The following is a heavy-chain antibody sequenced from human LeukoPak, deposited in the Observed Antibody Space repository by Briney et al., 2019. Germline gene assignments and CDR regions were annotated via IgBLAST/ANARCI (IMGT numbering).Heavy chain of an antibody. J-gene: IGHJ4*02. CDR1: GGSISSGGYY. CDR3: ARDQTYSGSGIYTYFDY. D-gene: IGHD3-10*01. Sequence: KPSETLSLTCTVSGGSISSGGYYWSWIRQPAGKGLEYIGRIYSTGSTNYNPSLRSRVTISVDTSKNHFSLKLSSVTAADTAVYYCARDQTYSGSGIYTYFDYWGQGIPVTVSS. CDR2: IYSTGST. V-gene: IGHV4-61*02.